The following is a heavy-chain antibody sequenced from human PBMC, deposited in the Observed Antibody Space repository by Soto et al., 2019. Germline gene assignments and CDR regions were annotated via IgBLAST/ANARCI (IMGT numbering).Heavy chain of an antibody. V-gene: IGHV1-18*01. CDR1: GYTFIAYG. D-gene: IGHD6-13*01. CDR3: GRVPKAAPSTFHYYGMDV. J-gene: IGHJ6*02. Sequence: ASVKVSCKASGYTFIAYGISWVRQTPGQGLEWMGWISGDNANSKYTQKLQGRVTMTTDTSTNTVYMELRSLRSADAAIYYCGRVPKAAPSTFHYYGMDVWGQGTTVTVS. CDR2: ISGDNANS.